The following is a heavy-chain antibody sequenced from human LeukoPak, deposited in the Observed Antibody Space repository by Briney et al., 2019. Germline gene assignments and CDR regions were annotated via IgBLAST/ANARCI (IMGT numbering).Heavy chain of an antibody. Sequence: GGSLRLSCAASGFTVSSNYMSWVRQAPGKGLEWVSVIYSGGSTYYADSVKGRFTISRDNSKHPLYLQMNSLRAEDTAVYYCARVLMVRGVTPSYYFDYWGQGTLVTVSS. CDR3: ARVLMVRGVTPSYYFDY. CDR2: IYSGGST. J-gene: IGHJ4*02. CDR1: GFTVSSNY. D-gene: IGHD3-10*01. V-gene: IGHV3-66*02.